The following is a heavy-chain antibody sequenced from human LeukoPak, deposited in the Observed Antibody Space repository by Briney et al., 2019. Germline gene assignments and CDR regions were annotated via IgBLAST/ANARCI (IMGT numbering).Heavy chain of an antibody. V-gene: IGHV4-61*09. D-gene: IGHD1-14*01. CDR2: IYTSGTT. CDR1: GGSINSGSFY. Sequence: PSQTLSLTCTVSGGSINSGSFYWNWIRQSAGKGLEWIGHIYTSGTTNYNPSLKSRVTISVDTSKNQFSLKLSSVTAADTAVYYCASPATLPGAFDIWGQGTMVTVSS. J-gene: IGHJ3*02. CDR3: ASPATLPGAFDI.